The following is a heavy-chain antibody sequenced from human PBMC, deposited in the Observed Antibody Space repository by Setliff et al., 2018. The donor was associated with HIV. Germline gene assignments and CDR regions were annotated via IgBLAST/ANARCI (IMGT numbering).Heavy chain of an antibody. CDR2: IYYSGST. V-gene: IGHV4-39*07. D-gene: IGHD2-15*01. Sequence: SETLSLTCSVSGGSISSDCYFWGWIRQPPGRGLEWIGTIYYSGSTYYNPSLKSRVTILVDTSKNQFSLKVTSVTAADTAVYYCARTVVVVAAPYAFDMWGQGTRVTVSS. CDR1: GGSISSDCYF. J-gene: IGHJ3*02. CDR3: ARTVVVVAAPYAFDM.